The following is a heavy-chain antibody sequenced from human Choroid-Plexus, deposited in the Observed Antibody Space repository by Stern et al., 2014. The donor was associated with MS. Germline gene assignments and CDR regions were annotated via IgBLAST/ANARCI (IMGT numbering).Heavy chain of an antibody. V-gene: IGHV3-30*18. CDR3: AKDRQWSTYFFDY. Sequence: VQLLESGGGVAQPGRPLILSCAASGFTFSNFGMHWVRQAPGKGLELVALISYDGSDKYYADSVKGRFTIFRDNSKNTLYMHMNSLRAEDTAVYYCAKDRQWSTYFFDYWGQGSLVTVSS. CDR2: ISYDGSDK. D-gene: IGHD2-15*01. CDR1: GFTFSNFG. J-gene: IGHJ4*02.